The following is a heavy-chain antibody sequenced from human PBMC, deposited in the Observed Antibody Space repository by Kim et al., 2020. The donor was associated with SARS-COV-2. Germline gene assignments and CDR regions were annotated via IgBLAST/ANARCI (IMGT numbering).Heavy chain of an antibody. V-gene: IGHV3-23*01. CDR1: GFTFSSYA. D-gene: IGHD2-21*02. Sequence: GGSLRLSCAASGFTFSSYAMSWVRQAPGKGLEWVSAISGSGGSTYYADSVKGRFTISRDNSKNTLYLQMNSLRAEDTAVYYCAKVPHYYIVVVTAIPYYFDYWGQGTLVTVSS. CDR2: ISGSGGST. CDR3: AKVPHYYIVVVTAIPYYFDY. J-gene: IGHJ4*02.